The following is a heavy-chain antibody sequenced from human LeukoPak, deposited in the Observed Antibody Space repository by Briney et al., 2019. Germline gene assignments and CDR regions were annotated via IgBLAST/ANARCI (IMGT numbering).Heavy chain of an antibody. D-gene: IGHD1-7*01. J-gene: IGHJ6*02. Sequence: PSGTLSLTCAVSGGSISSNNWWGWVRQPPGKGLEWIGEIYHSGSPNYNPSLKSRVTISVDTSKNQFSLKLSSVTAADTAVYHCARDNWNYGSSMDVWGQGTTVTVSS. CDR3: ARDNWNYGSSMDV. CDR2: IYHSGSP. CDR1: GGSISSNNW. V-gene: IGHV4-4*02.